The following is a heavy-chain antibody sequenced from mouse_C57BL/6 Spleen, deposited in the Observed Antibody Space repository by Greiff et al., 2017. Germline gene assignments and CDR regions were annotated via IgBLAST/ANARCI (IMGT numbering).Heavy chain of an antibody. CDR1: GYTFTDYY. Sequence: EVQLQQSGPVLVKPGASVKMSCKASGYTFTDYYMNWVKQSHGKSLEWIGVINPYNGGTSYNQKFKGKATLTVDKSSSTAYMELNSLTSEDSAVYYCARRGATEGYAMDYWGQGTSVTVSS. J-gene: IGHJ4*01. D-gene: IGHD3-1*01. CDR2: INPYNGGT. V-gene: IGHV1-19*01. CDR3: ARRGATEGYAMDY.